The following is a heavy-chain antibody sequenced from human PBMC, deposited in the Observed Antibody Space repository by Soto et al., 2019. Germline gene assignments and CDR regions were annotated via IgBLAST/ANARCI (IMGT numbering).Heavy chain of an antibody. Sequence: LRLSCAVSRFNVTNTYMSWVRQAPGKGLEWVSVIYRGFSTFYADSVKGRFTVSRDDSKNTVSLQMNSLRAEDTAVYYCARDRSDSSRDDSFDIWGQGTMVTVSS. D-gene: IGHD6-6*01. V-gene: IGHV3-53*01. J-gene: IGHJ3*02. CDR2: IYRGFST. CDR1: RFNVTNTY. CDR3: ARDRSDSSRDDSFDI.